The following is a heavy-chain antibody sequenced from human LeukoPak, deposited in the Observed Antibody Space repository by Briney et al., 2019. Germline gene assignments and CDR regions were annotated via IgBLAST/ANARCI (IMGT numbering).Heavy chain of an antibody. J-gene: IGHJ3*02. CDR3: AGAGYYYDVATLDI. Sequence: PSETLSLTCAVSGGSISSGGYSWSWIRQPPGKGLEWIGYIYHSGSTYYNPSLKSRVTISVDRSKNQFSLKLSSVTAADTAVYYCAGAGYYYDVATLDIWGQGTMVTVSS. CDR1: GGSISSGGYS. V-gene: IGHV4-30-2*01. D-gene: IGHD3-22*01. CDR2: IYHSGST.